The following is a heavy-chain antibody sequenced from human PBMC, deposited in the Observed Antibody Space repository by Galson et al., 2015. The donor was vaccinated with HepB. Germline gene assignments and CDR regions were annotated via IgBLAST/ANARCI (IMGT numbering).Heavy chain of an antibody. CDR3: ARGLPGLELGLEDNWFDP. V-gene: IGHV3-21*01. CDR1: GFTFSSYS. J-gene: IGHJ5*02. Sequence: SLRLSCAASGFTFSSYSMNWVRQAPGMGLEWVSSISSSSSYIYYADSVKGRFTISRDNAKNSLYLQMNSLRAEDTAVYYCARGLPGLELGLEDNWFDPWGQGTLVTVSS. D-gene: IGHD1-7*01. CDR2: ISSSSSYI.